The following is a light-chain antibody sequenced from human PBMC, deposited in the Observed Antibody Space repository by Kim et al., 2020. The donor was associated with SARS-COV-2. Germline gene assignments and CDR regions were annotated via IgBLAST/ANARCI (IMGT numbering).Light chain of an antibody. CDR3: QQRSSWPLT. V-gene: IGKV3-11*01. CDR2: DVS. Sequence: LSPRERAPLCCRASQSVSSYLASYHQKTCQASRLLIYDVSPRATGIPARFSGSGSGTDFTLPISSLEHEDFAVYYCQQRSSWPLTFGGGTKVDIK. CDR1: QSVSSY. J-gene: IGKJ4*01.